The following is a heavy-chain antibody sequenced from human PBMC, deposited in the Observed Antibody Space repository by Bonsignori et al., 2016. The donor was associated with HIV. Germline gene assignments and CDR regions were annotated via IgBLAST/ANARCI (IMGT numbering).Heavy chain of an antibody. Sequence: SETLSLTCTVSGGSISSYYWSWIRQPPGKGLEWIGYIYYSGSTNYNPSLKSRVTISVDTSKYQFSLKLRSVTAADTAVYYCARLSLRFLEWLFEGGWYFDLWGRGTLVTVSS. CDR3: ARLSLRFLEWLFEGGWYFDL. D-gene: IGHD3-3*01. CDR2: IYYSGST. CDR1: GGSISSYY. V-gene: IGHV4-59*01. J-gene: IGHJ2*01.